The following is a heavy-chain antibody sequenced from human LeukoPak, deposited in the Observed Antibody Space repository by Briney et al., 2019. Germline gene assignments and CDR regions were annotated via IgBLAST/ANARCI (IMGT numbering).Heavy chain of an antibody. CDR3: ARDGRGSRSSWFDP. Sequence: ASVKVSCKVSGYTLTELSMHWVRQAPGKGLEWMGGFDPENGETIYAQKFQGRVTMTEDTSTDTAYMELSSLRSEDTAVYYCARDGRGSRSSWFDPWGQGTLVIVSS. CDR1: GYTLTELS. D-gene: IGHD3-10*01. J-gene: IGHJ5*02. V-gene: IGHV1-24*01. CDR2: FDPENGET.